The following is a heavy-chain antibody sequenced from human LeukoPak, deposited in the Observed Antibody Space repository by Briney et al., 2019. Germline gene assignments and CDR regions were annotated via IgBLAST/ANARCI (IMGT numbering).Heavy chain of an antibody. D-gene: IGHD3-10*01. Sequence: PSETLSLTCTVSGGSISSYYWSWIRQPPGKGLESIGYIYYSGSTNYNPSLKSRVTISVDTSKNQFSLKLSSVTAADTAVYYCAGGGDYYGSGSYYAFGPWGQGTLVTVSS. V-gene: IGHV4-59*01. CDR1: GGSISSYY. CDR3: AGGGDYYGSGSYYAFGP. J-gene: IGHJ5*02. CDR2: IYYSGST.